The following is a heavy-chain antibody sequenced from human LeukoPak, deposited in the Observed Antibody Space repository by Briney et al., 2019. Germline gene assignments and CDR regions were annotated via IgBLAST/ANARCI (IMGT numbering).Heavy chain of an antibody. J-gene: IGHJ4*02. CDR2: MNPNSGNT. CDR1: GHTFTSYD. Sequence: ASVKVSCKASGHTFTSYDINWVRQAPGQGLEWMGWMNPNSGNTGLAQKFQGRVTMTRNTSVSTVYMELSSLRSEDTAVYYCARGTYSSSLNWGQGTLVTVSS. CDR3: ARGTYSSSLN. V-gene: IGHV1-8*01. D-gene: IGHD6-6*01.